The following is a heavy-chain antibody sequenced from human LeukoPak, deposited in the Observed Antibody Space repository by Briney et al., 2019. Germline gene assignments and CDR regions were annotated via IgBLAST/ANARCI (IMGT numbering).Heavy chain of an antibody. D-gene: IGHD6-19*01. CDR3: ARDNGAGYYYYLDV. Sequence: GGSLRLSCAASGFTFSSYEMNWVRQAPGKGLEWVSVIYSGGSTYYADSVKGRFIISRDNLKNTVFLQVNSLRVEDTAVYYCARDNGAGYYYYLDVWGKGTTVTVSS. CDR1: GFTFSSYE. CDR2: IYSGGST. V-gene: IGHV3-53*01. J-gene: IGHJ6*03.